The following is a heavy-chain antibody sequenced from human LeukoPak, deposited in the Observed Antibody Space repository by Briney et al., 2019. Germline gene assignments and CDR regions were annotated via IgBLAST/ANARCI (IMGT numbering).Heavy chain of an antibody. CDR2: TYYGSKWND. CDR1: GDTVFSNSVA. Sequence: SQTLTLTCAISGDTVFSNSVAWNWIRQSPSRGLEWLGRTYYGSKWNDHYAVSVKSRITINPDTSKNQFSLQLNSVTPEDTAVYYCARGWLRSYFDYWGQGTLVTVSS. D-gene: IGHD5-12*01. J-gene: IGHJ4*02. CDR3: ARGWLRSYFDY. V-gene: IGHV6-1*01.